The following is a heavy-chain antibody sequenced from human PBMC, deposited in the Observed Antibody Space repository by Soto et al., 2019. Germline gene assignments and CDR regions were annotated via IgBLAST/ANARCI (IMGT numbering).Heavy chain of an antibody. Sequence: QVQLVQSGAEVKKPGASVKVSCKASGYTFTSYGISWVRQAPGQGLEWMGWISAYNGNTNYAQKHQGRVTMTTDTSTSTAYMELRSLSSDDTAVYYCAREGYCISTSCRHYDYYGMDVWGQGTTVTVSS. V-gene: IGHV1-18*01. J-gene: IGHJ6*02. CDR2: ISAYNGNT. CDR1: GYTFTSYG. D-gene: IGHD2-2*01. CDR3: AREGYCISTSCRHYDYYGMDV.